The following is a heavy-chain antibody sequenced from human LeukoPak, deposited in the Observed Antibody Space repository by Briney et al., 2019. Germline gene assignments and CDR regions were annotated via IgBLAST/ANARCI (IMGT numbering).Heavy chain of an antibody. CDR3: ARPIDNGSGSYYFPY. J-gene: IGHJ4*02. CDR1: GFSFHYYA. V-gene: IGHV3-30-3*01. D-gene: IGHD3-10*01. Sequence: GGSLRLSCAASGFSFHYYAMHWVRQAPGKGLEWVAVISYDGANEYYADSVKGRLTISRDNSKNTLYMEMSSLRPEDTAVYYCARPIDNGSGSYYFPYWGQGTLVTVSS. CDR2: ISYDGANE.